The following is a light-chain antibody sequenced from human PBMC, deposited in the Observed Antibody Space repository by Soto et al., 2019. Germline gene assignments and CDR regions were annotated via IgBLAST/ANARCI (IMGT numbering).Light chain of an antibody. Sequence: DIQMTQSPSSLSASVGDRVTITCRASQSISSYLNWYQQKPGKAPKLLIYAASSLQSGVPSRFSGSGSGTDFTLTISSLQPEDFATYYCQQSSSTPLTVGGGNKVEIK. V-gene: IGKV1-39*01. CDR2: AAS. CDR1: QSISSY. J-gene: IGKJ4*01. CDR3: QQSSSTPLT.